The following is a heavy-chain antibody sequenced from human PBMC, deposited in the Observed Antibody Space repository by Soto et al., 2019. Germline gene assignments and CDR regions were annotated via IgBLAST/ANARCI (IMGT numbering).Heavy chain of an antibody. CDR3: AKDKLAVAVAAPFDY. J-gene: IGHJ4*02. V-gene: IGHV3-30*18. Sequence: QVQLVESGGGVVQPGRSLRLSCAASGFTFSSYGMHWVRQAPGKGLEWVAVISYDGSNKYYADSVTGRFTISRDNSKNTLYLQMISLRAEDTAVYSCAKDKLAVAVAAPFDYWGQGTLVTFSS. CDR2: ISYDGSNK. D-gene: IGHD6-19*01. CDR1: GFTFSSYG.